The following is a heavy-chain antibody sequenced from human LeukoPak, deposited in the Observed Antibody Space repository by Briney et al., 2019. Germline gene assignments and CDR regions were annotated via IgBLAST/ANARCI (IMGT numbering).Heavy chain of an antibody. CDR1: GGTFSSYA. CDR3: AREPRKGYCSSTSCYTGDAFDI. J-gene: IGHJ3*02. D-gene: IGHD2-2*02. CDR2: IIPIFGTA. Sequence: SVTVSCTASGGTFSSYAISWVRQAPGQGLEWMGGIIPIFGTANYAQKFQGRVTITADESTSTAYMELSSLRSEDTAVYYCAREPRKGYCSSTSCYTGDAFDIWGQGTMVTVSS. V-gene: IGHV1-69*13.